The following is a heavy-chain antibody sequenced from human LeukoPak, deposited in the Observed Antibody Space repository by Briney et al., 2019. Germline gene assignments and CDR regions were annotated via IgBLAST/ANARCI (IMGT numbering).Heavy chain of an antibody. CDR3: AKTAHYDFWSGYVGYYFDY. V-gene: IGHV3-11*01. Sequence: GGSLRLSCAASGFTFSDFYMSWFRQAPGKGLEWLSYIGSGASTIYYADSVKGRFTISRDNSKNSLYLQMNSLRAEDTAVYYCAKTAHYDFWSGYVGYYFDYWGQGTLVTVSS. CDR1: GFTFSDFY. D-gene: IGHD3-3*01. J-gene: IGHJ4*02. CDR2: IGSGASTI.